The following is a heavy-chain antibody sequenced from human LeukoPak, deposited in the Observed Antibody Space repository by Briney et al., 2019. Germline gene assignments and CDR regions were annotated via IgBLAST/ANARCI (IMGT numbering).Heavy chain of an antibody. D-gene: IGHD2-2*01. Sequence: GGSLRLSCAASGFTFSSYAMSWVRQAPGKGLEWVSAISGSGGSTYYADSVKGRFTVSRDNSKNTLYLQMNSLRAEDTAVYYCAKVPCSSTSCYMYYFDYWGQGTLVAVSS. CDR1: GFTFSSYA. CDR3: AKVPCSSTSCYMYYFDY. J-gene: IGHJ4*02. CDR2: ISGSGGST. V-gene: IGHV3-23*01.